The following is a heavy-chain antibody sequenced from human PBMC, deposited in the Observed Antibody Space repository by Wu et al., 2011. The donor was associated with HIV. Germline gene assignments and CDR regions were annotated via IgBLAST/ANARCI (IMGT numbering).Heavy chain of an antibody. CDR3: AISTVTTSYFDY. Sequence: QVQLVQSGAAVKKPGPSVKVSCKASGGDFSSYAIAWVRLAPGQGLEWMGGIIPMYGQGHYAQKWQGRMTITADESTSTVYMELNSLTFEDTAIYYCAISTVTTSYFDYWGQGTQVTVSS. CDR2: IIPMYGQG. D-gene: IGHD4-17*01. J-gene: IGHJ4*02. CDR1: GGDFSSYA. V-gene: IGHV1-69*01.